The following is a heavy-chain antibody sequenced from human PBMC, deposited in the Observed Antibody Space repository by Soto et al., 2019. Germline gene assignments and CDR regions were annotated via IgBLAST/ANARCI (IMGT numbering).Heavy chain of an antibody. J-gene: IGHJ4*02. CDR2: VSTYNTNT. V-gene: IGHV1-18*01. CDR1: GYTFSDYG. CDR3: ARELNTDSSAYYSFAY. D-gene: IGHD3-22*01. Sequence: AASVKVSCKTSGYTFSDYGLAWLRQTPGQRPEWMGWVSTYNTNTNYAQKFQGRVTMTTDTSTTTTSMELRSLRSDDTAVYYCARELNTDSSAYYSFAYWGRGTLVTVSS.